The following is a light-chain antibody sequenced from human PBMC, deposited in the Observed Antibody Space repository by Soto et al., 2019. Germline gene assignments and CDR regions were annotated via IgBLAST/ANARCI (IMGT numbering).Light chain of an antibody. CDR3: QQYGSSPWT. Sequence: EIVLTQSPGTLSLSLGERATLSCRASQSITNNCLAWYQQKPGQAPRLLIYLASNRAAGIPDRFSGSGAGADFPLTINRLEPEDFAVYHCQQYGSSPWTFGQGTKVDIK. V-gene: IGKV3-20*01. CDR2: LAS. CDR1: QSITNNC. J-gene: IGKJ1*01.